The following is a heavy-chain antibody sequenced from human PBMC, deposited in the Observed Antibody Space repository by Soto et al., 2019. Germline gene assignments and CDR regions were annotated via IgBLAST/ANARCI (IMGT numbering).Heavy chain of an antibody. CDR1: GFPFSNYA. V-gene: IGHV3-23*01. J-gene: IGHJ4*02. CDR2: ISGSGGST. CDR3: AKGVGFGSSGHFDY. Sequence: GGSLRLSCAASGFPFSNYALTWVRQAPGKGLEWVSAISGSGGSTYYADSVKGRFSISRDNSKNTVYLQMNSLRAEDTAVYYCAKGVGFGSSGHFDYWGQGTQVTAPQ. D-gene: IGHD3-22*01.